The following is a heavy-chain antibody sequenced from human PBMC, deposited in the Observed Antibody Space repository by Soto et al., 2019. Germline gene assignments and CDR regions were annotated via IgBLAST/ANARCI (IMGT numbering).Heavy chain of an antibody. V-gene: IGHV3-7*01. J-gene: IGHJ3*01. Sequence: EVQLVESGGGLVQPGGSLRLSCAGTGFTISGYWMTWVRQAPGKRLELVANINQDGSEKNYVDSVKGRFTISRDNARNSMDMQMNSLRDEDTAVYYCVRDSTVTNSDAFDLWGPGTMVTVSS. D-gene: IGHD4-17*01. CDR1: GFTISGYW. CDR3: VRDSTVTNSDAFDL. CDR2: INQDGSEK.